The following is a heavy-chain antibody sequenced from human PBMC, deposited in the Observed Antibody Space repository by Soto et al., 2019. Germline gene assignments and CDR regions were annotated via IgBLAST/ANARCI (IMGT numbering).Heavy chain of an antibody. CDR2: IYYSGST. V-gene: IGHV4-39*01. Sequence: SQILSLRWTVSGGSIGSRSYYWGLIHQPPGKGLEWIGSIYYSGSTYYNPSLKSRVTISVDTSKNQFSLKLSSVTAADTAVYYCARLGIAARYFAPWGQGTLVTVTS. J-gene: IGHJ5*02. D-gene: IGHD6-6*01. CDR1: GGSIGSRSYY. CDR3: ARLGIAARYFAP.